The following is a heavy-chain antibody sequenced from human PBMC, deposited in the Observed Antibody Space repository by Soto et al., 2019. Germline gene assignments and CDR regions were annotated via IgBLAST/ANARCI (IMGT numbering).Heavy chain of an antibody. CDR1: GFTFSDYY. CDR3: ARVSSCSGGSCHTHFDY. Sequence: GGSLRLSCAASGFTFSDYYMSWIRQAPGKGLEWVSCISSSSSYTNYADSVKGRFTISRDNAKNSLYLQMNSLRAEDTAVYYCARVSSCSGGSCHTHFDYWGQGTLVTVSS. CDR2: ISSSSSYT. J-gene: IGHJ4*02. D-gene: IGHD2-15*01. V-gene: IGHV3-11*06.